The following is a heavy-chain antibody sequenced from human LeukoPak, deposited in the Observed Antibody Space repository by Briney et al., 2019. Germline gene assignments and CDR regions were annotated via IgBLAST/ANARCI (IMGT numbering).Heavy chain of an antibody. CDR1: GYTFTSYD. D-gene: IGHD3-10*01. V-gene: IGHV1-18*01. Sequence: ASVKVSCKASGYTFTSYDINWVRQAPGQGLEWMGWISAYNGNTNYAQKLQGRVTMTTDTSTSTAYMELRSLRSDDTAVYYCARERMVRGVILSWDYYYYYMDVWGKGTTVTISS. J-gene: IGHJ6*03. CDR2: ISAYNGNT. CDR3: ARERMVRGVILSWDYYYYYMDV.